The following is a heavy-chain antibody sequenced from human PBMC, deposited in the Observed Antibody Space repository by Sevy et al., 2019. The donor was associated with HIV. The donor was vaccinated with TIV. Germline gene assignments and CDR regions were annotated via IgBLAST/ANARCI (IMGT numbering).Heavy chain of an antibody. CDR3: AKSHFPGIEAAGPNDY. CDR1: GFTFSSYA. Sequence: GGSLRLSCAASGFTFSSYAMSWVRQAPGKGLEWVSASSGSGGSTYYADSVKGRFTISRDNSKNKLYLQMNSRRAEDTAVYYCAKSHFPGIEAAGPNDYWGQGTLVTVSS. CDR2: SSGSGGST. J-gene: IGHJ4*02. D-gene: IGHD6-13*01. V-gene: IGHV3-23*01.